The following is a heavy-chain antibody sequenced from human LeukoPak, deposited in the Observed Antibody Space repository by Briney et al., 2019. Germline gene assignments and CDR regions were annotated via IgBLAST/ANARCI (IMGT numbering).Heavy chain of an antibody. CDR2: IKQDGSEK. Sequence: PGGSLRLSCAASGFTFSSYWMSWVRQAPGKGLEWVANIKQDGSEKYYVDSVKGRFTISRDSATNSLYLQMNSLRAEDTAVYYCASCDYAQMGDYYMDVWGKGTTVTVSS. J-gene: IGHJ6*03. D-gene: IGHD4-17*01. V-gene: IGHV3-7*01. CDR3: ASCDYAQMGDYYMDV. CDR1: GFTFSSYW.